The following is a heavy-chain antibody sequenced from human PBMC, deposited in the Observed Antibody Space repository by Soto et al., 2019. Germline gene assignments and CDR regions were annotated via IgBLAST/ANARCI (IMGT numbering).Heavy chain of an antibody. Sequence: PGGSLRLSCAASGFTFSSYGMHWVRQAPGKGLEWVAVIWYNGSNEYYADSVKGRFTISRDNTRNTLYLQMNSLRPEDTAFYYCAKDGFSGNSTNRFYYWAQGTLVTVSS. J-gene: IGHJ4*02. CDR3: AKDGFSGNSTNRFYY. V-gene: IGHV3-30*02. CDR2: IWYNGSNE. D-gene: IGHD3-10*01. CDR1: GFTFSSYG.